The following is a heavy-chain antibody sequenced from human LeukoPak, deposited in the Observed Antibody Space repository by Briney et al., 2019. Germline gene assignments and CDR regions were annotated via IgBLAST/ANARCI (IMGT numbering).Heavy chain of an antibody. CDR3: ARAGAYDSSGYYPRVNWFDP. D-gene: IGHD3-22*01. CDR1: GGTFSSYA. J-gene: IGHJ5*02. CDR2: IIPIFGTA. V-gene: IGHV1-69*01. Sequence: SVKVSCKAPGGTFSSYATSWVRQAPGQGLEWMGGIIPIFGTANYAQKFQGRVTITADESTSTAYMELSSLRSEDTAVYYCARAGAYDSSGYYPRVNWFDPWGQGTLVTVSS.